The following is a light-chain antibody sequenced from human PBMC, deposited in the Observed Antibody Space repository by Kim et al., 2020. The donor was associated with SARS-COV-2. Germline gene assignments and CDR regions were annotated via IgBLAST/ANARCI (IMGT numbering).Light chain of an antibody. J-gene: IGLJ1*01. V-gene: IGLV1-47*01. CDR1: SSNIQSNY. Sequence: ELTQPPSASGTPGQRVTISCSGSSSNIQSNYVYWYQQLPGTAPKLLIYRNNQRPSGVPDRFSGSKSGTSASLAISGLRSEDETDYYCAAWDDSLSAYV. CDR2: RNN. CDR3: AAWDDSLSAYV.